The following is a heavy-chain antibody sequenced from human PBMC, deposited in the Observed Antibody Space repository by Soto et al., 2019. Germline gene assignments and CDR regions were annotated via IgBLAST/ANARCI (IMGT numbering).Heavy chain of an antibody. Sequence: QMQLQESGPGRVKPSETLSLTCTVSGGSLSNQYWVWVRQPAGKGLEWIGRIYISGNTNYNPSLGSRVTMSIDTSKNQFSLKLDSMTAADTAVYYCGGSSGYYYGVDVWGQGTTVTVSS. CDR2: IYISGNT. CDR1: GGSLSNQY. D-gene: IGHD3-16*01. V-gene: IGHV4-4*07. CDR3: GGSSGYYYGVDV. J-gene: IGHJ6*02.